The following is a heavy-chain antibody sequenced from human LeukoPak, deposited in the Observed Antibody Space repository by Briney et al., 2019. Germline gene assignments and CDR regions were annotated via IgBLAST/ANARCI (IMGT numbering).Heavy chain of an antibody. J-gene: IGHJ4*02. CDR2: ISYDGTNK. D-gene: IGHD1-1*01. CDR1: GFSFSSYG. V-gene: IGHV3-30*18. Sequence: PGRSLRLSCAASGFSFSSYGMHWVRQAPGKGLEWVAVISYDGTNKDYADSVKGRFTISRDNSKNTLFLQMNSLRTEDTAVYYCAKDRGWNGAFDHGGQGPLVTVSS. CDR3: AKDRGWNGAFDH.